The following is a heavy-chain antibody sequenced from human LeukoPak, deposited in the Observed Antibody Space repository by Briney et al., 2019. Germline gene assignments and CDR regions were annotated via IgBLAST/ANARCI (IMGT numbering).Heavy chain of an antibody. V-gene: IGHV1-18*01. D-gene: IGHD3-3*01. CDR3: ARVAIFGVVTTYGLNWFDP. CDR2: ISAYNGNT. Sequence: XSVKVSCKASGYTFTSYGISWVRQAPGQGLEWIGWISAYNGNTNYAQKLQGRVTMTTDTSTSTAYMELRSLRSDDTAVYYCARVAIFGVVTTYGLNWFDPWGQGTLVTVSS. J-gene: IGHJ5*02. CDR1: GYTFTSYG.